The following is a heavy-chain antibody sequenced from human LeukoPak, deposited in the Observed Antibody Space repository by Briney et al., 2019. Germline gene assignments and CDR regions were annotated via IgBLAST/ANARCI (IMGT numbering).Heavy chain of an antibody. D-gene: IGHD6-19*01. CDR2: IYYSGST. CDR1: GGSISSYY. J-gene: IGHJ3*02. V-gene: IGHV4-59*08. Sequence: PSETLSLTCTVSGGSISSYYWSWIRQPPGKGLEWIGYIYYSGSTNYNPSLKSRVTISVDTSKNQFSLKLSSVTATDTAVYYCARSVPPDYSGGYPTLYDAFDIWGQGTMVTVSS. CDR3: ARSVPPDYSGGYPTLYDAFDI.